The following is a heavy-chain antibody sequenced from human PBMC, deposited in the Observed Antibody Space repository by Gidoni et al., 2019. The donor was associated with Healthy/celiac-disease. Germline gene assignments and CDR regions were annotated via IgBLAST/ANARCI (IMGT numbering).Heavy chain of an antibody. CDR1: GFSLSSATMG. CDR3: ARIEKTNNGWYSAVY. V-gene: IGHV2-26*01. J-gene: IGHJ4*02. CDR2: IFSNDEK. Sequence: QVTLKESGPVLVKPTETLTLTCTVSGFSLSSATMGVSWVRQPPGKALQWLAHIFSNDEKSYTTSLKSRLTISKDASKSQVVLTMTNMDPVDTATYYCARIEKTNNGWYSAVYWGQGTLVTVSS. D-gene: IGHD6-19*01.